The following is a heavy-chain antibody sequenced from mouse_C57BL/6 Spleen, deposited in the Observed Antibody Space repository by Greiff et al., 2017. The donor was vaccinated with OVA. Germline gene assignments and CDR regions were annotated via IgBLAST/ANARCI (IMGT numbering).Heavy chain of an antibody. J-gene: IGHJ2*01. Sequence: QVQLQQPGAELVKPGASVKLSCKASGYTFTSYWMQWVKQRPGQGLEWIGEIDPSDSYTNYNQKFKGKATLTVDTSSSTAYMQLSSLTSEDSAVYYCARQGGYYNYFDYWGQGTTLTVSS. CDR2: IDPSDSYT. CDR3: ARQGGYYNYFDY. V-gene: IGHV1-50*01. D-gene: IGHD1-1*01. CDR1: GYTFTSYW.